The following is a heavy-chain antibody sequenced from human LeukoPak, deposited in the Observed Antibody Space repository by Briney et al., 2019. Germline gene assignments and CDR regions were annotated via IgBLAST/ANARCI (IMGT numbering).Heavy chain of an antibody. D-gene: IGHD3-9*01. CDR3: ARETGDVLLGAFDI. CDR2: IGTVGDT. J-gene: IGHJ3*02. V-gene: IGHV3-13*04. CDR1: GFAFNGYD. Sequence: QPGGSLRLSCEASGFAFNGYDFHWVRQATGRGLEWVSAIGTVGDTHYLDSVKGRFTISTENAKNSLYLQMNSLRAGDTAVYYCARETGDVLLGAFDIWGQGTMVTVSS.